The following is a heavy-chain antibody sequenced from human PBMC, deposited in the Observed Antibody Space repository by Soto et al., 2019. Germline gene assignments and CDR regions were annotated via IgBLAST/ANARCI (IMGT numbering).Heavy chain of an antibody. D-gene: IGHD5-18*01. V-gene: IGHV3-74*01. J-gene: IGHJ6*02. CDR1: GFTFRSYW. Sequence: EVQLVESGGGLVQPGGSLRLSCAASGFTFRSYWMHWVRQAPGKGLVWVSRINSDESSTNYADSVKGRFTISRDNAKNTLYLQMNSLRAEATAVYYCARDGYTYGYGAMDVWGQGTTVTVSS. CDR2: INSDESST. CDR3: ARDGYTYGYGAMDV.